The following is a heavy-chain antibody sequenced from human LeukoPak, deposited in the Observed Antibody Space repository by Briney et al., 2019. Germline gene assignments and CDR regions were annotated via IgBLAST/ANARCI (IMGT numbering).Heavy chain of an antibody. CDR3: ARDPDYYDSSGYYGGFDY. CDR2: IYSGGST. J-gene: IGHJ4*02. Sequence: QSGGSLRLSCAASGFTVSSNYMSWVRQAPGKGLEWVSVIYSGGSTYYADSVKGRFTISRDNAKNSLYLQMNSLRAEDTAVYYCARDPDYYDSSGYYGGFDYWGQGTLVTVSS. D-gene: IGHD3-22*01. V-gene: IGHV3-53*01. CDR1: GFTVSSNY.